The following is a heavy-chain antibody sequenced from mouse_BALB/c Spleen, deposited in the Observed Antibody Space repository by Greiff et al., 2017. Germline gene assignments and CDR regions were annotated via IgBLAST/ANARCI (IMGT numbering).Heavy chain of an antibody. Sequence: QVQLQQPGAELVKPGASVKLSCKASGYTFTSYWMHWVKQRPGQGLEWIGEINPSNGRTNYNEKFKSKATLTVDKSSSTAYMQLSSLTSEDSAVYYCASQAPFAYWGEGTLVTVSA. J-gene: IGHJ3*01. D-gene: IGHD3-2*02. CDR3: ASQAPFAY. CDR1: GYTFTSYW. V-gene: IGHV1S81*02. CDR2: INPSNGRT.